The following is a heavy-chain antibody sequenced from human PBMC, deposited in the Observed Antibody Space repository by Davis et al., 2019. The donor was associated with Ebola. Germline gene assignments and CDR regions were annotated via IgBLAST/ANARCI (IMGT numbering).Heavy chain of an antibody. D-gene: IGHD6-13*01. Sequence: GGSLRLSCAASEFTFSSYTMNWVRQAPGKGLEWVGFIRSKAYGGKTQYAASVKGRVTISRDDSKSIAYLQVNSLKTEDTAVYYCTRDLKQPPPSYYYGMDVWGQGTTVTVSS. J-gene: IGHJ6*02. CDR3: TRDLKQPPPSYYYGMDV. CDR1: EFTFSSYT. CDR2: IRSKAYGGKT. V-gene: IGHV3-49*04.